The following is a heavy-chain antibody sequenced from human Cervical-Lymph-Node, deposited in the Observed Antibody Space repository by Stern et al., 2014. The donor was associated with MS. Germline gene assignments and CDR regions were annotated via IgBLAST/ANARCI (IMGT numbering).Heavy chain of an antibody. CDR2: ISYDGINK. Sequence: QVQLGQSGGDMVQPGESLWLSCAASGFAFSSHVLHWVRQAPGKGLALVAQISYDGINKHYADSVMGRFTISRDLSKNTLYLQMNSLRAEDTAVYYCARVRIPYSTTSDYFDYWGQGTLVTVSS. CDR3: ARVRIPYSTTSDYFDY. D-gene: IGHD6-6*01. J-gene: IGHJ4*02. CDR1: GFAFSSHV. V-gene: IGHV3-30*04.